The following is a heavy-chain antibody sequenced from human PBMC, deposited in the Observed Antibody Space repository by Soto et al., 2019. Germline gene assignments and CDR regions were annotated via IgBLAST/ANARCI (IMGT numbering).Heavy chain of an antibody. CDR1: GFIFSTYA. CDR2: ISYDGRNK. J-gene: IGHJ6*02. Sequence: QVHLVESGGGVVQPGRSLRLSCAASGFIFSTYAMHWVRQAPGKGLEWVAFISYDGRNKYYADSVKGRFTISRDNSKNTLHLQMDSLRTEDTAVYYCERDAYGMDVWGQGTTVTVSS. CDR3: ERDAYGMDV. V-gene: IGHV3-30*04.